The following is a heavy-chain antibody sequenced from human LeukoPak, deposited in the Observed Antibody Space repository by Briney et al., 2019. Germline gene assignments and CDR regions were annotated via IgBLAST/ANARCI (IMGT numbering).Heavy chain of an antibody. CDR3: AVNPGGGSLRDFDY. CDR1: GGSISSSSYY. Sequence: SETLSLTCTVSGGSISSSSYYWGWIRQPPGKGLEWIGSICYSGSTYYNPSLKSGVTISVDTSKNQCSLKLSSVTAADTAVYYCAVNPGGGSLRDFDYWGQGTLVTVSS. CDR2: ICYSGST. V-gene: IGHV4-39*01. J-gene: IGHJ4*02. D-gene: IGHD1-26*01.